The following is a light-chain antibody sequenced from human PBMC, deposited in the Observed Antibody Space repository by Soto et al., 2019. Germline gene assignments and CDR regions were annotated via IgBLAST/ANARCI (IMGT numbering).Light chain of an antibody. CDR2: DVS. V-gene: IGLV2-14*01. J-gene: IGLJ1*01. CDR1: SSDVGGYNY. CDR3: SSYTSSSTRLYV. Sequence: QSALTQPASVSGSPGQSITISCTGTSSDVGGYNYVSWYQQHPGKAPKLMIYDVSNRPSGVSNRFSGSKSGNTASLTISGLQAEDEADHYCSSYTSSSTRLYVFGTGTKVTVL.